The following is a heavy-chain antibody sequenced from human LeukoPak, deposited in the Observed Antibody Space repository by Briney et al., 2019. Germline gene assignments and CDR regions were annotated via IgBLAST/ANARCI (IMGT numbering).Heavy chain of an antibody. V-gene: IGHV5-51*01. CDR3: ARHQASSTSCVDY. J-gene: IGHJ4*02. CDR2: IYPGDSDA. CDR1: GYSFTSYW. Sequence: GESLKISCKGSGYSFTSYWIGWVRQMPGKGLEWMGIIYPGDSDARYSPSFQGQVTISADKSISTAYLQWSSLKASDTAMYYCARHQASSTSCVDYWGQGTLVTVSS. D-gene: IGHD2-2*01.